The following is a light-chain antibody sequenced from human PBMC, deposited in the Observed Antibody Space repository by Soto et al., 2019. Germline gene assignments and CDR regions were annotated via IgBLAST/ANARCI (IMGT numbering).Light chain of an antibody. CDR1: QSVSSSY. CDR3: QQYGSSPRT. Sequence: EIVLTQSRGRLSFSAGERSTLSCRASQSVSSSYLAWYQQKPGQAPRLLIYGASSRATGIPDRFSGSGSGTDFTLTISRLEPEDFAVYYCQQYGSSPRTFGQGTKVDIK. CDR2: GAS. V-gene: IGKV3-20*01. J-gene: IGKJ1*01.